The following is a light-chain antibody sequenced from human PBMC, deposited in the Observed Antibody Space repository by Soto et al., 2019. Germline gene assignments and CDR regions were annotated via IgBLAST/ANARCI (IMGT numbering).Light chain of an antibody. CDR2: EVS. CDR1: SSDVGGYNY. Sequence: QSALTQPASVSGSPGQSITISCTGTSSDVGGYNYVSWYQQHPGKALKLIIYEVSDRPSGVSNRFSGSKSGNTASLTISGLQAEDEADYYCSSYTITSTYVFGTGTKLTVL. CDR3: SSYTITSTYV. V-gene: IGLV2-14*01. J-gene: IGLJ1*01.